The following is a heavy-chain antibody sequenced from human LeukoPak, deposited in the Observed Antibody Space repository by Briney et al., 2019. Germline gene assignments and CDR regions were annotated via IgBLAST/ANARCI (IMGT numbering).Heavy chain of an antibody. CDR2: IKEDRSVI. CDR1: GFTFSNYW. J-gene: IGHJ4*02. V-gene: IGHV3-7*01. CDR3: ARIGYSSSSLDY. Sequence: GGSLRLSCAASGFTFSNYWMTWVRQAPGKGLEWVANIKEDRSVIYYVDALKGRFTISRDNPKRSVHLQMNSLRPEDTAVYYCARIGYSSSSLDYWGQGTLVTVSS. D-gene: IGHD6-13*01.